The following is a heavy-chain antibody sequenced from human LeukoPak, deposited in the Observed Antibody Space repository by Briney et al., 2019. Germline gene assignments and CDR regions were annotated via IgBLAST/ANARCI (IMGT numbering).Heavy chain of an antibody. Sequence: ASVKVSCKASGYTFTSYAIHWARQAPGQGLEWMGIINPSGGSTTYAQNFQGRVTMTRDTSTSTVYMELSSLRSEDTAVYYCARGFLYYFDYWGQGTLVTVSS. CDR2: INPSGGST. J-gene: IGHJ4*02. CDR3: ARGFLYYFDY. CDR1: GYTFTSYA. D-gene: IGHD2-2*02. V-gene: IGHV1-46*01.